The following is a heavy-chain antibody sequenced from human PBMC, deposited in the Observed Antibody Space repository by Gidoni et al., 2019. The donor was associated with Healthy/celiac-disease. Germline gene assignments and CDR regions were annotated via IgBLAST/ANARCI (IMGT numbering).Heavy chain of an antibody. Sequence: EVQLVETGGGLIQPGGSMGLCCASSGFTVSSNYMSWVRQVPGKGMERVSVIYSSGSKYYADSVTGRFTISRNNSKNTLYRQMTSLRAEDTAVYYCAREAVPAAMGRGSFDIWGQGTMVTVSS. V-gene: IGHV3-53*02. CDR1: GFTVSSNY. CDR3: AREAVPAAMGRGSFDI. CDR2: IYSSGSK. J-gene: IGHJ3*02. D-gene: IGHD2-2*01.